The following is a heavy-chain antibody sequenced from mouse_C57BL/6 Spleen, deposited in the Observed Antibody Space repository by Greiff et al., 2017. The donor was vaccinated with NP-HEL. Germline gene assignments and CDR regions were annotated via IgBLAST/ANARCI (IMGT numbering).Heavy chain of an antibody. J-gene: IGHJ3*01. CDR2: ISYDGSN. CDR1: GYSITSGYY. CDR3: ARDDTTVVATD. D-gene: IGHD1-1*01. V-gene: IGHV3-6*01. Sequence: EVKLQESGPGLVKPSQSLSLTCSVTGYSITSGYYWNWIRQFPGNKLEWMGYISYDGSNNYNPSLKNRISITRDTSKNQFFLKLNSVTTEDTATYYCARDDTTVVATDWGQGTLVTVSA.